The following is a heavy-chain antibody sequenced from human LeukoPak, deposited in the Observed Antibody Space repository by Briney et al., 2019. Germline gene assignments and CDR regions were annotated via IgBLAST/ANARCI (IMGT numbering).Heavy chain of an antibody. V-gene: IGHV3-74*01. J-gene: IGHJ4*02. D-gene: IGHD7-27*01. CDR2: INPDGSTT. CDR3: ARDLRAPPGY. CDR1: GFTFSRYW. Sequence: GGSLRLSCAASGFTFSRYWIHWVRQAPGKGLEWVSRINPDGSTTTYADSVKGRFTISRDNAKNTVYLQMNSLRAEDTAVYYCARDLRAPPGYWGQGTLVTVSS.